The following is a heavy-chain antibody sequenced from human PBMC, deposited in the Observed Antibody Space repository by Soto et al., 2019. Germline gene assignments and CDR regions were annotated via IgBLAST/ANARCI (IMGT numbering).Heavy chain of an antibody. CDR3: AMRPRIAAAGGGWFDP. CDR2: IYYSGST. Sequence: SETLSLTCTVSGGSISRYYWSWIRQPPGEGLEWIGYIYYSGSTNYNPSLKSRVTISVDTSKNQFSLKLSSVTAADTAVYYCAMRPRIAAAGGGWFDPWGQGTLVTVSS. D-gene: IGHD6-13*01. V-gene: IGHV4-59*01. J-gene: IGHJ5*02. CDR1: GGSISRYY.